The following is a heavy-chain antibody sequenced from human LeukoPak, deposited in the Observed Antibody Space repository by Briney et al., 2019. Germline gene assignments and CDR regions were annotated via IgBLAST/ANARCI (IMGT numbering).Heavy chain of an antibody. CDR1: GYTFTSYY. Sequence: ASVKVSCKASGYTFTSYYMHWVRQAPGQGLEWMGLINPSGGSTSYAQKFQGRVTMTRDTSTSTVYMELSSLRSEDTAVYYCARDRHYDFWSGYYPYYYYYGMDVWGQGTTVTVSS. CDR3: ARDRHYDFWSGYYPYYYYYGMDV. V-gene: IGHV1-46*01. J-gene: IGHJ6*02. CDR2: INPSGGST. D-gene: IGHD3-3*01.